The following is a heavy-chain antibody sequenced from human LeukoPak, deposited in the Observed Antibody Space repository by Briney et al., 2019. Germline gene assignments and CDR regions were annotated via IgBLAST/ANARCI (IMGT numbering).Heavy chain of an antibody. Sequence: SETLSLTCTVSGGSISSSSYYWGWIRQPPGKGLEWIGSIYYSGSTYYNPSLKSRVTISVDTSKNQFSLKLSSVTAADTAVYYCARTYYYDSTIPWGFDIWGQGTMVTVSS. V-gene: IGHV4-39*01. CDR1: GGSISSSSYY. CDR3: ARTYYYDSTIPWGFDI. D-gene: IGHD3-22*01. CDR2: IYYSGST. J-gene: IGHJ3*02.